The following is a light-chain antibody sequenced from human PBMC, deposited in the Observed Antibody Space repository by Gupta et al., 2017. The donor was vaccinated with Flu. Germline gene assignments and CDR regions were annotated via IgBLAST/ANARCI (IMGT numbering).Light chain of an antibody. CDR3: MQALQEPLT. J-gene: IGKJ4*01. V-gene: IGKV2-28*01. CDR2: LGS. CDR1: RSLLHSNGYNY. Sequence: EIVMTQSPFSLPVTPGEPASISCRSSRSLLHSNGYNYLDGYLQKPGQSPQLLVYLGSNIAFWVPDRFSGSGSGTDFTLKITRVEAEDVGVYYCMQALQEPLTCGGGTKVEIK.